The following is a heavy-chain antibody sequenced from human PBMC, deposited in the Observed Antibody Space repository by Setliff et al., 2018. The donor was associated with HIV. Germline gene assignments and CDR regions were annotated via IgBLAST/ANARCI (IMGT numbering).Heavy chain of an antibody. CDR2: VNYSGST. D-gene: IGHD5-12*01. J-gene: IGHJ3*01. Sequence: LSLTCAVFGTSFSGYYFSWIRQPPGKGLEWIGEVNYSGSTNYNPSLKSRVSISVDTSKTQFSLKLSSATAADTAVYYCARGGLVVATIWDAFDLWGQGTMVTVS. CDR3: ARGGLVVATIWDAFDL. V-gene: IGHV4-34*01. CDR1: GTSFSGYY.